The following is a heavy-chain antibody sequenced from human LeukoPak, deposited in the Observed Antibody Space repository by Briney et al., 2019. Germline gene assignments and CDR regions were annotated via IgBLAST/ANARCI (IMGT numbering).Heavy chain of an antibody. D-gene: IGHD5-12*01. J-gene: IGHJ4*02. CDR3: AKGPDIVATILH. CDR1: GFTFSSYA. V-gene: IGHV3-23*01. CDR2: ISGSCGST. Sequence: GGSLRLSCAASGFTFSSYAMSWVRQAPGKGLEGVSAISGSCGSTYYADSVKGRFTISRDNSKNTLYLQMNSLRAEDTAIYYCAKGPDIVATILHWGQGTLVTVSS.